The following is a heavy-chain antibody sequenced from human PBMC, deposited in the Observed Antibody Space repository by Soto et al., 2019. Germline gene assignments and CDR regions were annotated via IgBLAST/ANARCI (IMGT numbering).Heavy chain of an antibody. CDR1: GFTFSSYG. J-gene: IGHJ3*02. D-gene: IGHD6-19*01. CDR2: ISYDGSNK. V-gene: IGHV3-30*18. Sequence: QVQLVESGGGVVQPGRSLRLSCAASGFTFSSYGMRWVRQAPGKGLEWVAVISYDGSNKYYADSVKGRFTISRDNSKNTLYLQMNSLRAEDTAVYYCAKDRGIAVAGDAFDIWGQGTMVTVSS. CDR3: AKDRGIAVAGDAFDI.